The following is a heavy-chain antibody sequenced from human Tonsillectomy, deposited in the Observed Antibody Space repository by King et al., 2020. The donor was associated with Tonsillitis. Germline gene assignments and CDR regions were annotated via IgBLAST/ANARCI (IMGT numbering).Heavy chain of an antibody. CDR2: INSDGSST. CDR3: ARDLMATNRGNAFDI. D-gene: IGHD5-24*01. J-gene: IGHJ3*02. CDR1: GFTFSFYC. Sequence: VQLVESGGGLVQPGGSLRLSCAASGFTFSFYCMHWVRQAPGKGLVWVSHINSDGSSTNYADSVKGRFTISRDNAQNTLYLQMNSLRAEDTAVYYCARDLMATNRGNAFDIWGQGTMVTVSS. V-gene: IGHV3-74*01.